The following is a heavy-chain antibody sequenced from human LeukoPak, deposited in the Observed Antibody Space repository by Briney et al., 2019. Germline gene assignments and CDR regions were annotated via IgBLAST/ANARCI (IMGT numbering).Heavy chain of an antibody. Sequence: GGSLRLSCAASGFTFSSYAMSWVRQALGKGLEWVSAISGSGGSTYYADSVKGRFTISRDNSKNTLYLQMNSLRAEDTAVYYCAKDGVADLGFDYWGQGTLVTVSS. V-gene: IGHV3-23*01. CDR3: AKDGVADLGFDY. J-gene: IGHJ4*02. D-gene: IGHD3-3*01. CDR2: ISGSGGST. CDR1: GFTFSSYA.